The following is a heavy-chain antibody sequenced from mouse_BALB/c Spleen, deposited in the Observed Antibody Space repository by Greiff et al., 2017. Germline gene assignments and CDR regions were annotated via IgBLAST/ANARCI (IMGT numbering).Heavy chain of an antibody. CDR1: GFAFSSYD. J-gene: IGHJ3*01. D-gene: IGHD4-1*01. Sequence: DVKLVESGGGLVKPGGSLKLSCAASGFAFSSYDMSWVRQTPEKRLEWVAYISSGGGSTYYPDTVKGRFTISRDNAKNTLYLQMSSLKSEDTAMYYCAIQETGTRKSWFAYWGQGTLVTVSA. CDR2: ISSGGGST. V-gene: IGHV5-12-1*01. CDR3: AIQETGTRKSWFAY.